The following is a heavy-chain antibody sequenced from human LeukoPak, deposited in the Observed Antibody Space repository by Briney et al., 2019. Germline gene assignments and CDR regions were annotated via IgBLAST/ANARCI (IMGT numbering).Heavy chain of an antibody. D-gene: IGHD6-19*01. J-gene: IGHJ4*02. CDR1: GGSFSGYS. CDR2: INLKGDT. Sequence: PSETLSLTCAVSGGSFSGYSWGWVRQTPGKGLEWIGEINLKGDTNYNPSLKSRVTISVDTSKKQFSLKLNSVTAADTAMYYCAREQFLYFFDYWGQGVLVTVSS. V-gene: IGHV4-34*01. CDR3: AREQFLYFFDY.